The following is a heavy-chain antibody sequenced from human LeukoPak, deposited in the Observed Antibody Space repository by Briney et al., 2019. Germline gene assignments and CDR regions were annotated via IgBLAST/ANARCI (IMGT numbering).Heavy chain of an antibody. CDR2: TNPYNGKT. CDR3: ARDTPQHLKRFDY. V-gene: IGHV1-18*01. CDR1: GYTLARFG. J-gene: IGHJ4*02. Sequence: GASVKVSCKASGYTLARFGISWVRQAPGLGLEWLGWTNPYNGKTIFGDKFQGRVTMTTDTSTSTVYMELTSLRSDDTAVYFCARDTPQHLKRFDYWGQGTLVTVSA. D-gene: IGHD6-13*01.